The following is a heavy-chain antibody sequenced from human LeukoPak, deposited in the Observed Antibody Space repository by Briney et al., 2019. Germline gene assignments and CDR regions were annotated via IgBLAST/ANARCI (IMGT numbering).Heavy chain of an antibody. D-gene: IGHD5-12*01. CDR2: IYPGDSDT. Sequence: GESLKISCKGSGYSFTSYWIVWVRQMPGKGLEWMGIIYPGDSDTRYSPSFQGQVTISADKSISTAYLQWSSLKASDTAMYYCARPAAWKSGYDPFYFDYWGQGALVTVSS. V-gene: IGHV5-51*01. J-gene: IGHJ4*02. CDR1: GYSFTSYW. CDR3: ARPAAWKSGYDPFYFDY.